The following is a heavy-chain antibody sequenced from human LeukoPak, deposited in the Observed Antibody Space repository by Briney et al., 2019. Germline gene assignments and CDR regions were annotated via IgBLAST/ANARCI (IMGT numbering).Heavy chain of an antibody. J-gene: IGHJ4*02. Sequence: PSDTLSLTCTVSGGSITSSGFYWGWIRQPPGKGLEWIGNIYYGGSAYYNPSLKSRVTISVDTSKNQFSLKLSSVTAADTAVYYCARLWYYDSSGYFDDYWGQGTLVTVSS. D-gene: IGHD3-22*01. V-gene: IGHV4-39*07. CDR1: GGSITSSGFY. CDR2: IYYGGSA. CDR3: ARLWYYDSSGYFDDY.